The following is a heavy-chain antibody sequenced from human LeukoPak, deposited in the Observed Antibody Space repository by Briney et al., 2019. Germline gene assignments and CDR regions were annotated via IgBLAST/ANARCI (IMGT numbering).Heavy chain of an antibody. V-gene: IGHV4-61*02. D-gene: IGHD1-26*01. CDR1: GGSISSGSYY. Sequence: PSETLSLTCTVSGGSISSGSYYWSWIRQPAGKGLEWIGRIYTSGSTNYNPSLKSRVTISVDTSKNQFSLKLSSVTAADTAVYYCARGVGGPTYFDYWGQGTLVTVSS. J-gene: IGHJ4*02. CDR3: ARGVGGPTYFDY. CDR2: IYTSGST.